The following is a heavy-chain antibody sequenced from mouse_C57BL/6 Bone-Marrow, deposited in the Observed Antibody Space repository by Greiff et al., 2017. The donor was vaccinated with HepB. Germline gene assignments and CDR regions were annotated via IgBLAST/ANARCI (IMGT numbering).Heavy chain of an antibody. J-gene: IGHJ4*01. CDR3: ARGDSPHAMDY. V-gene: IGHV1-50*01. Sequence: QVQLQQPGAELVKPGASVKLSCKASGYTFTSYWMQWVKQRPGQGLEWIGEIDPSDSYTNYNQKFKGKATLTVDTSSSTAYMQLSSLTSEDSAVYYCARGDSPHAMDYWGQGTSVTVSS. CDR1: GYTFTSYW. CDR2: IDPSDSYT.